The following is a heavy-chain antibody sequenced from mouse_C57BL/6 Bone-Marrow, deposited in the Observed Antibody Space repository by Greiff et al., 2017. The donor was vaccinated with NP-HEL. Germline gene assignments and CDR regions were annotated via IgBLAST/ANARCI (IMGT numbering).Heavy chain of an antibody. CDR3: ARHSYSKSHWFAY. Sequence: EVQGVESGGDLVKPGGSLKLSCAASGFTFSSYGMSWVRQTPDQRLEWVATISSGGSYTYYPDSVKGRFTISRDNAKNTLYLQMSSLKSEDTAMYYCARHSYSKSHWFAYWGQGTLVTVSA. CDR1: GFTFSSYG. J-gene: IGHJ3*01. V-gene: IGHV5-6*01. D-gene: IGHD2-5*01. CDR2: ISSGGSYT.